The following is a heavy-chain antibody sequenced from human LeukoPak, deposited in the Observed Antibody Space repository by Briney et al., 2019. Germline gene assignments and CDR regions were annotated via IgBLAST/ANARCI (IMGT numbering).Heavy chain of an antibody. V-gene: IGHV1-2*02. D-gene: IGHD4-17*01. CDR3: ARAFTGTSRRYGDYWFDP. J-gene: IGHJ5*02. CDR1: GYTFTGYY. Sequence: ASVKVSCKASGYTFTGYYMHWVRRAPRQGLEWMGWINPNSGGTNYAQKFQGRVTMTRDTSISTAYMELTRLRSDDTAVYYCARAFTGTSRRYGDYWFDPWGQGTLVTVSS. CDR2: INPNSGGT.